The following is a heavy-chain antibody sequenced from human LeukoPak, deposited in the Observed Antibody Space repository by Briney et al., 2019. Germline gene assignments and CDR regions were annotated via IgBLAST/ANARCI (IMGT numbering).Heavy chain of an antibody. CDR3: ATAGDFWSGLDY. CDR1: GYTLTELS. J-gene: IGHJ4*02. V-gene: IGHV1-24*01. D-gene: IGHD3-3*01. Sequence: GASVKVSCKVSGYTLTELSMHWVRQAPGKGLEWMGGFDPEDGETIYAQKFQGRVTMTEDTSTDTAYMELSSLRSEDTAVYYCATAGDFWSGLDYRGQGTLVTVSS. CDR2: FDPEDGET.